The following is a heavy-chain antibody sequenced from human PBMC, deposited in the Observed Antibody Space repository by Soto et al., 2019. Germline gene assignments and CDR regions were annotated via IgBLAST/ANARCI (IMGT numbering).Heavy chain of an antibody. D-gene: IGHD6-19*01. CDR2: IDHSGST. CDR1: GGSFSGYY. Sequence: QVQLQQWGAGLLKPSETLSPTCAVYGGSFSGYYWSWIRQPPGKGLEWIGEIDHSGSTSYNPSLKSRVTISVDTSKNQFSLKLTSVTAADTAVYYCASYNGWFYRTYFDYWGQGTLVTVSS. CDR3: ASYNGWFYRTYFDY. J-gene: IGHJ4*02. V-gene: IGHV4-34*01.